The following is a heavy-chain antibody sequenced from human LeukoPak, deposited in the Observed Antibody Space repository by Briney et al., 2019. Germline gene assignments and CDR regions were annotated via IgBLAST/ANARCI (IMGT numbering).Heavy chain of an antibody. Sequence: PSQTLSLTCTVSGGSISSGGYYWSWIRQHPGKGLEWIGYIYYSGSTYYNPSLKSRVTISVDTSKHQFSLKLSSVTAADTAVYYCARGYCSSTSCYAWNAFDIWGQGTMVTVSS. J-gene: IGHJ3*02. CDR3: ARGYCSSTSCYAWNAFDI. CDR1: GGSISSGGYY. CDR2: IYYSGST. V-gene: IGHV4-31*03. D-gene: IGHD2-2*01.